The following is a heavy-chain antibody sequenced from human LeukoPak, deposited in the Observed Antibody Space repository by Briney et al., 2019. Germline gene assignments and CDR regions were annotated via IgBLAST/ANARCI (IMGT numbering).Heavy chain of an antibody. J-gene: IGHJ5*02. CDR2: IKQDGSEK. Sequence: PGGSLRLSCAASGFTFSSYWMSWVRQAPGRGLEWVANIKQDGSEKYYVDSVKGRFTISRDNAKNSLYLQMNSLRAEDTAVYYCARAVGATLRSPWFDPWGQGTLVTVSS. V-gene: IGHV3-7*01. CDR3: ARAVGATLRSPWFDP. CDR1: GFTFSSYW. D-gene: IGHD1-26*01.